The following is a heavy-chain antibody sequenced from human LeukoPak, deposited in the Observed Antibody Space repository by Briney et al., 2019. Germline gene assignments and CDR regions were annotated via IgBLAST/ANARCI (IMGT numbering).Heavy chain of an antibody. D-gene: IGHD4-23*01. V-gene: IGHV3-20*03. CDR1: GFTFDDYG. CDR3: ARDDYGGNSVSDY. Sequence: PGGSLRLSSAASGFTFDDYGMSWVRHAPGKGLEWVSGINWNGGSTGYADSVKGRFTISRDNAKNSLYLQMNSLRAEDTALYYCARDDYGGNSVSDYWGQGTLVTVSS. CDR2: INWNGGST. J-gene: IGHJ4*02.